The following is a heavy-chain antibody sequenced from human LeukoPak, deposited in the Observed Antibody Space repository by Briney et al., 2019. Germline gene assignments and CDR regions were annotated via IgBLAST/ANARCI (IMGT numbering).Heavy chain of an antibody. J-gene: IGHJ4*02. CDR2: ISAYNGNT. CDR3: ARCVNSRSYCYFDY. V-gene: IGHV1-18*01. CDR1: GYTFTSHG. Sequence: GASVKVSCKASGYTFTSHGICWVRQAPGQGLEWMGWISAYNGNTNYAQKLQGRVTMTTDTSTSTAYMELRSLRSDDTAVYYCARCVNSRSYCYFDYWGQGTLVTVSS. D-gene: IGHD1-26*01.